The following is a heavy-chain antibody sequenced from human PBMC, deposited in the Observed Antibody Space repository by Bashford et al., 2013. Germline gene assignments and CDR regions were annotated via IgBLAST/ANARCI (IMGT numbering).Heavy chain of an antibody. D-gene: IGHD3-3*01. V-gene: IGHV3-74*01. J-gene: IGHJ1*01. CDR2: INSDGSTT. Sequence: VRQAPGKGLEWVSRINSDGSTTNYADSVKGRFTVSRDNAKNTLYLRMNSLRAEDTAVYYCASFGFEWLRADWGQGTLVTVSS. CDR3: ASFGFEWLRAD.